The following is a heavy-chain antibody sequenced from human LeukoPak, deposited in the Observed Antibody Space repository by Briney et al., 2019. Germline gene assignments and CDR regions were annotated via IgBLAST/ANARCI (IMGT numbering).Heavy chain of an antibody. D-gene: IGHD1-26*01. Sequence: GGSLRLSCAASGFIVSNTYMTWVRQAPGKGLEWVAFIRYDGSNKYYADSVKGRFTISRDNSKNTLYLQMNSLRAEDTAVYYCAKDQVVGATYYYYYMDVWGKGTTVTVSS. CDR1: GFIVSNTY. J-gene: IGHJ6*03. CDR3: AKDQVVGATYYYYYMDV. V-gene: IGHV3-30*02. CDR2: IRYDGSNK.